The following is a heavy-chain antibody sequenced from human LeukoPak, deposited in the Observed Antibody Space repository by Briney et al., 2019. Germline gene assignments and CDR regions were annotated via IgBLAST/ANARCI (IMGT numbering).Heavy chain of an antibody. CDR3: ARGAYSSGYDY. J-gene: IGHJ4*02. CDR1: GFTFSSYW. V-gene: IGHV3-74*01. Sequence: GGSLRLSCAASGFTFSSYWMHWVRQAPGKGLVWVSRINSDGSSTSYADSVKGRFTISRDNAKNTLYLQMNSLRAEDTAVYYCARGAYSSGYDYWGQGTLVTVSS. D-gene: IGHD3-22*01. CDR2: INSDGSST.